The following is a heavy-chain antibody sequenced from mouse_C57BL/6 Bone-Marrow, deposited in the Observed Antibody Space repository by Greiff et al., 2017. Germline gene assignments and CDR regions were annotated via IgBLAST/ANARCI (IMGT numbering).Heavy chain of an antibody. CDR1: GYTFTSYW. D-gene: IGHD1-1*01. V-gene: IGHV1-59*01. CDR2: IDPSDSYT. J-gene: IGHJ2*01. CDR3: ARCYYGSSSDC. Sequence: VQLQQPGAELVRPGTSVKLSCKASGYTFTSYWMHWVKQRPGQGLEWIGVIDPSDSYTNYNQKFKGKATLTVDTSSSTAYMQLSSLTSEDSAVYYCARCYYGSSSDCWGQGTTLTVSS.